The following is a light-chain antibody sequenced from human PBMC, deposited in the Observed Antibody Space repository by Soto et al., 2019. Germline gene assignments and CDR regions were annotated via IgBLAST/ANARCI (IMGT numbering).Light chain of an antibody. V-gene: IGKV1-27*01. J-gene: IGKJ1*01. CDR3: QKYNSASWT. Sequence: DIKMTQSPSSLSASVGGRVTITCRASQGISNYLAWYQQKPGKVPKLLIYAASTLQSGVPSRFSGSGSGTDFTLTISSLQPEDVATYYCQKYNSASWTFGQGTMVDI. CDR2: AAS. CDR1: QGISNY.